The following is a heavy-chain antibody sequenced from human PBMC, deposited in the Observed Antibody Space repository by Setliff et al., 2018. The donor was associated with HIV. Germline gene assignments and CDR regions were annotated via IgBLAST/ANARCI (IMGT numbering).Heavy chain of an antibody. CDR3: ARHDGTNCGGDCYLLGYFDL. Sequence: SETLSLTCAVSGYSISGGYYWGWIRQPPGKGLEWIGSIYHSGSTYHNPSLKSRVTTSVDTSKNQFSLKLSSVTAADTAVYYCARHDGTNCGGDCYLLGYFDLWGRGTLVTVSS. V-gene: IGHV4-38-2*01. CDR2: IYHSGST. CDR1: GYSISGGYY. D-gene: IGHD2-21*02. J-gene: IGHJ2*01.